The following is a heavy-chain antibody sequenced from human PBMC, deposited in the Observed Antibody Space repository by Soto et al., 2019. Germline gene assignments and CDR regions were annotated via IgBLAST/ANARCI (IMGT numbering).Heavy chain of an antibody. J-gene: IGHJ6*02. CDR1: GFTFSTYA. D-gene: IGHD1-26*01. CDR3: AKVSLGALTFTDYYYYGLDV. Sequence: GGSLRLSCAASGFTFSTYAMNWVRQAPGKGLEWVSAISGGGGSTYYTDSVKGRVTISRDNSKNTLYLQMNSLRAEDTAVYYCAKVSLGALTFTDYYYYGLDVWGQGTTVTVSS. V-gene: IGHV3-23*01. CDR2: ISGGGGST.